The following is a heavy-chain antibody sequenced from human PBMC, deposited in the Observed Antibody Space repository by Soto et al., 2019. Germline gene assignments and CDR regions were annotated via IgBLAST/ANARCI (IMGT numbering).Heavy chain of an antibody. D-gene: IGHD3-22*01. CDR1: GFSFSPYI. CDR2: ITSSSTYI. Sequence: EVQLVESGGGLVQPGGSLRLSCSASGFSFSPYILNWVRQAPGKGLEWVSSITSSSTYIYYADSVRGRFTISRDNAKNSLSLQMNSLRAEDSDVYYCATGGDSSGFQSYSYYGMDVWGQVTTFTVSS. J-gene: IGHJ6*02. V-gene: IGHV3-21*01. CDR3: ATGGDSSGFQSYSYYGMDV.